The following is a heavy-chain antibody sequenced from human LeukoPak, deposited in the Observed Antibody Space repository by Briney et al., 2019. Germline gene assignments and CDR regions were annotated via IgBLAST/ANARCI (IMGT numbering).Heavy chain of an antibody. CDR3: ARDTYYYGSGSYYYYYYYMDV. V-gene: IGHV3-43D*03. CDR1: GFTFDDYA. CDR2: ITWDGDSS. D-gene: IGHD3-10*01. J-gene: IGHJ6*03. Sequence: SGGSLRLSCAASGFTFDDYAMHWVRQTPGKGLEWVSLITWDGDSSDYADSVKGRFTISRDNSKNSLYLQLNSLRAEDTAVYYCARDTYYYGSGSYYYYYYYMDVWGKGTTVTISS.